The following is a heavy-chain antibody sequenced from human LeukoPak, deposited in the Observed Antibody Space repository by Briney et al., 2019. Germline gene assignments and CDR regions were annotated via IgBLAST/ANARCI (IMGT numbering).Heavy chain of an antibody. D-gene: IGHD6-13*01. CDR2: ISWNSGSI. J-gene: IGHJ4*02. CDR1: GFTFDDYA. Sequence: GGSLRLSCAASGFTFDDYAMHWVRQAPGKGLEWVSGISWNSGSIGYADSVKGRLTISRDNAKNSLYLQMNSLRAEDMALYYCAKDAGKVAAAGRGLDYWGQGTLVTVSS. V-gene: IGHV3-9*03. CDR3: AKDAGKVAAAGRGLDY.